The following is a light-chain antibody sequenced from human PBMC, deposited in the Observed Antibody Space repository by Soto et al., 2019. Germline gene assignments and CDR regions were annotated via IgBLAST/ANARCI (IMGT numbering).Light chain of an antibody. CDR1: QDISDC. CDR3: QQYDYLPLFT. CDR2: DAS. V-gene: IGKV1-33*01. J-gene: IGKJ3*01. Sequence: DIQMTQSPSSLSSSVGDRVTITRQSSQDISDCLNWSQQKPRKAPELLIYDASNLQTGVPSRFSGCGSGKDFSFTISSLQPEDIATSYCQQYDYLPLFTFGPGT.